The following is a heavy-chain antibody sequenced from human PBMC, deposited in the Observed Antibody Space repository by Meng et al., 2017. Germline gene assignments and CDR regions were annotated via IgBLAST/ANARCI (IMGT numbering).Heavy chain of an antibody. Sequence: QVQCQESGPGLVKPSGTPSLTCAVSGGSISSSNWWSWVRQPPGKGLEWIGEIYHSGSTNYNPSLKSRVTISVDKSKNQFSLKLSSVTAADTAVYYCARDVVGAIIIARGDYWGQGTLVTVSS. CDR1: GGSISSSNW. CDR2: IYHSGST. CDR3: ARDVVGAIIIARGDY. J-gene: IGHJ4*02. V-gene: IGHV4-4*02. D-gene: IGHD1-26*01.